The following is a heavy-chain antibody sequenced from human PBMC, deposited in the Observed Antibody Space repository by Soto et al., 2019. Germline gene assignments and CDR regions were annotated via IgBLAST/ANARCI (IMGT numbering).Heavy chain of an antibody. CDR2: IYYSGST. D-gene: IGHD2-2*01. V-gene: IGHV4-39*01. CDR3: ARRPVKGKYQRQYYYYYYYMDV. Sequence: PSETLSLTCTVSGGSISSSYYWGRIRQPPGKGLEWIGSIYYSGSTYYNSSLKSRVTISVDTSKNQFSLKLSSVTAADTAVYYCARRPVKGKYQRQYYYYYYYMDVWGKGTTVTVSS. J-gene: IGHJ6*03. CDR1: GGSISSSYY.